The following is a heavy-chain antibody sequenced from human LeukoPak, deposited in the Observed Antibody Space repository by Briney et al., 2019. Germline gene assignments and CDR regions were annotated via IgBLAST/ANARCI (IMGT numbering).Heavy chain of an antibody. Sequence: ASVKVSCKASGGTFSSYAISWVRQAPGQGLEWMGWISAYNGNTNYAQKLQGRVTMTTDTSTSTAYMELRSLRSDDTAVYYCARGGGNSRWGYFDLWGRGTLVTVSS. J-gene: IGHJ2*01. CDR2: ISAYNGNT. D-gene: IGHD4-23*01. V-gene: IGHV1-18*01. CDR1: GGTFSSYA. CDR3: ARGGGNSRWGYFDL.